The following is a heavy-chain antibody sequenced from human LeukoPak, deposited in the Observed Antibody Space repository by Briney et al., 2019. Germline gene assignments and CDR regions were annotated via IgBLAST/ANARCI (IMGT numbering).Heavy chain of an antibody. D-gene: IGHD2-2*01. CDR3: AKDGVVVPAVYFDY. CDR2: ISGSGGST. Sequence: GGYLRLSCAASGFTFSSYAMSWVRQAPGKGLEWVSAISGSGGSTYYADSVKGRFTISRDNSKNTLYPQMNSLRAEDTAVYYCAKDGVVVPAVYFDYWGQGTLVTVSS. J-gene: IGHJ4*02. V-gene: IGHV3-23*01. CDR1: GFTFSSYA.